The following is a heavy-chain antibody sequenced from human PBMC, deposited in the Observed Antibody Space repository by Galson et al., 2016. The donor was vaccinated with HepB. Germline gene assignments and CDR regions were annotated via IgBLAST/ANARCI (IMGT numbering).Heavy chain of an antibody. V-gene: IGHV3-74*01. CDR2: INGDGSST. D-gene: IGHD4/OR15-4a*01. CDR1: GFTSSSYW. J-gene: IGHJ4*02. Sequence: SLRLSCAASGFTSSSYWMNWFRQAPGKEMVWVSRINGDGSSTTYADSVKGRFTISRDNAKNTLYLQMSSLRAEDTAVYYCARGHSANSFILDCWGQGTLVTVSS. CDR3: ARGHSANSFILDC.